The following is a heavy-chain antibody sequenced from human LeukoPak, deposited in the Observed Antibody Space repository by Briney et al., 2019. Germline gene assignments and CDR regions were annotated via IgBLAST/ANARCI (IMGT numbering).Heavy chain of an antibody. V-gene: IGHV4-34*01. Sequence: NHSQTLSLTCAVPGGSCSGYYWSGICHPPERRLEWIVEIKHTGSANSIPSLRSRVIMSVDTSKSRFFQKLTSVTAADTAVYYCARDYSRRSDHWGQGTRVTVS. J-gene: IGHJ4*02. D-gene: IGHD2-21*01. CDR2: IKHTGSA. CDR3: ARDYSRRSDH. CDR1: GGSCSGYY.